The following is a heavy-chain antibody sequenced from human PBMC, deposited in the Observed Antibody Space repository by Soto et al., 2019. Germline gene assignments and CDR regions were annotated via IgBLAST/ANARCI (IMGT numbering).Heavy chain of an antibody. D-gene: IGHD2-15*01. Sequence: EVQLLESGGGLVQPGGSLRLSCAASGFTFSSYAMGWVRQAPGRGREWVSAISGSGGSTYYADSVKGRFTISRDNSKNTLYLQMNSLRAEDTAVYYCAKDGAEDIVVVVAATYFDYWGQGTLVTVSS. V-gene: IGHV3-23*01. J-gene: IGHJ4*02. CDR1: GFTFSSYA. CDR3: AKDGAEDIVVVVAATYFDY. CDR2: ISGSGGST.